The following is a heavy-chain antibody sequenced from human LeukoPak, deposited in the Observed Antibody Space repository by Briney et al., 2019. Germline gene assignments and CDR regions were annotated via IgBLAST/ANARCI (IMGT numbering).Heavy chain of an antibody. J-gene: IGHJ4*02. Sequence: SETLSLTCTVSGGSLSGSFWHWIRQPPGKGLEWMGYVFDSGTTAYNPSLKRRVTMSLDTSKSQFSLNLSSVTAADTAVYYCARDPDGYKFFDYWGRGSPVTVSS. CDR3: ARDPDGYKFFDY. CDR1: GGSLSGSF. CDR2: VFDSGTT. V-gene: IGHV4-59*01. D-gene: IGHD5-24*01.